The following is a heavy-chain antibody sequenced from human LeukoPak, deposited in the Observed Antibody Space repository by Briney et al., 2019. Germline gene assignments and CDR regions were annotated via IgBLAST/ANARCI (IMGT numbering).Heavy chain of an antibody. V-gene: IGHV1-2*02. D-gene: IGHD2-2*01. CDR1: GYPFTDYY. CDR2: ITPNSGGT. CDR3: ARAVDTTSFHFDF. J-gene: IGHJ4*02. Sequence: ASVKVSCKASGYPFTDYYMHWVRQAPGQGLEWMGWITPNSGGTNYAQKFQGRVTMTRDTFISTTYMELSRLRSDDTAVFYCARAVDTTSFHFDFWGQGTLVTVSS.